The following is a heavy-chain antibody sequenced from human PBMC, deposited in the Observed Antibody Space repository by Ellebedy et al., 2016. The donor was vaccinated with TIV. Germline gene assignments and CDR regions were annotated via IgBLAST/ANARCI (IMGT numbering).Heavy chain of an antibody. D-gene: IGHD4-17*01. CDR1: GFTFNNYA. V-gene: IGHV3-23*01. CDR2: VRGNAEDT. Sequence: PGGSLRLSCAVSGFTFNNYAISCVRQAPGKGLEWVSTVRGNAEDTYYADSVKGRFTVSRDDIKNTLFMQMNSLRAEDTAVYYCAKNVLSYGDHVDYWGQGTLVTVSS. J-gene: IGHJ4*02. CDR3: AKNVLSYGDHVDY.